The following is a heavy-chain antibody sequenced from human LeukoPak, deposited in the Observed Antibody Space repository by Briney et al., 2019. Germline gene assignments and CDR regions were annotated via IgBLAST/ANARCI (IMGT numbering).Heavy chain of an antibody. D-gene: IGHD5-24*01. CDR1: GGTFSSYA. J-gene: IGHJ4*02. CDR2: IIPIFGTA. V-gene: IGHV1-69*13. Sequence: ASVKVSCKASGGTFSSYAISWVRQAPGQGLEWMGGIIPIFGTANFAQKFQGRVTITADESTSTAYMELSSLRSEDTAVYYCARAPPGYNAIDYWGQGTLVTVSS. CDR3: ARAPPGYNAIDY.